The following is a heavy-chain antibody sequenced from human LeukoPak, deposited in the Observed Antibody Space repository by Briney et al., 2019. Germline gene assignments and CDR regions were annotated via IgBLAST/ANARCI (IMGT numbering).Heavy chain of an antibody. CDR2: INHSGST. Sequence: PSETLSLTCAVYGGSFSCYYWSWIRQPPGKGLEWIGEINHSGSTNYNPSLKSRVTISVDTSKNQFSLKLSSVTAADTAVYYCASRYCSSTSCRGSYYYYDYYMDVWGEGTTVTVSS. V-gene: IGHV4-34*01. D-gene: IGHD2-2*01. CDR3: ASRYCSSTSCRGSYYYYDYYMDV. J-gene: IGHJ6*03. CDR1: GGSFSCYY.